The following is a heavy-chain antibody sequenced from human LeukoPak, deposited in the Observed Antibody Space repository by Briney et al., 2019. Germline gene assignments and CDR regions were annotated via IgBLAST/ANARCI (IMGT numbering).Heavy chain of an antibody. Sequence: PSETLSLTCTVSGGSISNYYCSWIRQPPGKGLEWIGYFYYTGSTYYNPSLKSRVTISVDTSKNQFSLKLSSVTAADTAVYYCASTHYYDSSGYFSAFDMWGQGTMVTVSS. V-gene: IGHV4-59*08. CDR2: FYYTGST. J-gene: IGHJ3*02. D-gene: IGHD3-22*01. CDR3: ASTHYYDSSGYFSAFDM. CDR1: GGSISNYY.